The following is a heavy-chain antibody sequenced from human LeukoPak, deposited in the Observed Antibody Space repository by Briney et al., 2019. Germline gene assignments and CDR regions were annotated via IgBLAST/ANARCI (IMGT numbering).Heavy chain of an antibody. V-gene: IGHV4-34*01. CDR3: ARVTYCSSTSCFYYYYYGMDV. CDR2: INHSGST. D-gene: IGHD2-2*01. Sequence: GSLRLSCAASGFTFSSYAMSWVRQAPGKGLEWIGEINHSGSTNYNPSLKSRVTISVDTSKNQFSLKLSSVTAADTAVYYCARVTYCSSTSCFYYYYYGMDVWGQGTTVTVSS. J-gene: IGHJ6*02. CDR1: GFTFSSYA.